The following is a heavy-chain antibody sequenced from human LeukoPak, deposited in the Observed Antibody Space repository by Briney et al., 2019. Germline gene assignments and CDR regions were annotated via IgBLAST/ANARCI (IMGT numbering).Heavy chain of an antibody. CDR2: MYHGGST. CDR3: ARDRCSSTSCYYGVDY. CDR1: GYSISSGYY. V-gene: IGHV4-38-2*02. D-gene: IGHD2-2*01. J-gene: IGHJ4*02. Sequence: SETLSLTCAVSGYSISSGYYWGWIRQPPGKGLEWIGSMYHGGSTSYNPSLKSRVTISVDTSKNQLSLKLSSVTAADTAVYYCARDRCSSTSCYYGVDYWGQGTPVTVSS.